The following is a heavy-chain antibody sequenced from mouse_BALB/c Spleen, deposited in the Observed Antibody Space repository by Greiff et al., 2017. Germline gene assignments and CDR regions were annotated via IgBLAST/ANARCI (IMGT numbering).Heavy chain of an antibody. CDR1: GFSLTSYG. V-gene: IGHV2-9*02. CDR2: IWAGGST. Sequence: VKLVESGPGLVAPSQSLSITCTVSGFSLTSYGVHWVRQPPGKGLEWLGVIWAGGSTNYNSALMSSLSISKDNSKSQVFLRMNSLQTDDTAMYYCARTYYGYDISHWGQGTTLTVSS. CDR3: ARTYYGYDISH. J-gene: IGHJ2*01. D-gene: IGHD2-9*01.